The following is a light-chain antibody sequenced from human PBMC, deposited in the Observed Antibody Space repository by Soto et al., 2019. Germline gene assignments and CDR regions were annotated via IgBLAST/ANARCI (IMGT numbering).Light chain of an antibody. Sequence: QAVVTQPPSASGTPGQRVTFSCSGSSSNIGSNTVNWYQQLPGTAPKLLIYSNNQWPSGVPDRFSGSKSGTSASLAISGLQSEDEADYYCQSYDISLGGLFVFGPGTKLTVL. CDR3: QSYDISLGGLFV. CDR2: SNN. CDR1: SSNIGSNT. J-gene: IGLJ1*01. V-gene: IGLV1-44*01.